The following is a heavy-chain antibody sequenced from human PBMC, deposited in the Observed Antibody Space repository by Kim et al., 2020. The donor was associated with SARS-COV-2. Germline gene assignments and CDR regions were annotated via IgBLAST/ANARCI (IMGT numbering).Heavy chain of an antibody. CDR1: GYTLTGYA. Sequence: ASVKVSCKASGYTLTGYAIHWVRQAPGQRLEWMGWINAGNGHTVYSQSFQGRVTITRDTSASTAYLDLSSLRSEDTAVYYCARDWYLRATVTTGPSYFDYWGQGTLVTVSS. J-gene: IGHJ4*02. CDR2: INAGNGHT. CDR3: ARDWYLRATVTTGPSYFDY. V-gene: IGHV1-3*01. D-gene: IGHD4-17*01.